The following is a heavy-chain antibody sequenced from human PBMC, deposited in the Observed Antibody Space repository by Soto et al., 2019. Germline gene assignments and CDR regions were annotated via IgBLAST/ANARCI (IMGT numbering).Heavy chain of an antibody. CDR3: AREPRGPDYGMDV. D-gene: IGHD3-16*01. CDR2: IWHDGSDT. Sequence: QVQLVESGGGVVQPGRSLRLSCTASGFSFNTYAMHWVRQAPGKGPEWVAVIWHDGSDTYHADSVRGRFTISRDNSKNTLYLQMNSLRAEDTALYYCAREPRGPDYGMDVWGQGTTVNVSS. CDR1: GFSFNTYA. J-gene: IGHJ6*02. V-gene: IGHV3-33*01.